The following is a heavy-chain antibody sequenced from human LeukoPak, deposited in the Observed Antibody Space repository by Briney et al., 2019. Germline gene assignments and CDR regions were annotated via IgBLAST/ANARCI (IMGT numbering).Heavy chain of an antibody. D-gene: IGHD6-19*01. J-gene: IGHJ4*02. CDR3: ASRRQWRLPGWGEFDY. V-gene: IGHV4-39*01. Sequence: PSETLSLTCTVSGGSISSSSYYWGWIRQPPGKGLEWIGSIYYSGSTYYNPSLKSRVTISVDTSKNQFSLKLSSVTAADTAVYYCASRRQWRLPGWGEFDYWGQGTLVTVSS. CDR1: GGSISSSSYY. CDR2: IYYSGST.